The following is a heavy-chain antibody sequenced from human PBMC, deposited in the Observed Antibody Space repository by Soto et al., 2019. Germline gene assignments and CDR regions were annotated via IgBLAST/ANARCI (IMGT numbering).Heavy chain of an antibody. Sequence: ASVKVSCKAFGYTFTGYYMHWVRQAPGQGLEWMGWINPNSSDTRYNSDTRYAQKFQGRVTMTRDTSISTAYMELSRLRSDDTAVYYCARLDSRTSARYYFDYWGQGTLVTVSS. CDR3: ARLDSRTSARYYFDY. CDR2: INPNSSDTRYNSDT. CDR1: GYTFTGYY. J-gene: IGHJ4*02. D-gene: IGHD6-6*01. V-gene: IGHV1-2*02.